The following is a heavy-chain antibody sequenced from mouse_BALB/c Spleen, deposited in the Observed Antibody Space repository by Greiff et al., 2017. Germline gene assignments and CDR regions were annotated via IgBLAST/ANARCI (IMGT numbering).Heavy chain of an antibody. CDR1: GFTFSSYG. CDR2: ISSGGSYT. D-gene: IGHD2-3*01. Sequence: EVHLVESGGDLVKPGGSLKLSCAASGFTFSSYGMSWVRQTPDKRLEWVATISSGGSYTYYPDSVKGRFTISRDNAKNTLYLQMSSLKSEDTAMYYCARQPIDDVYYAMDYWGQGTSVTVSS. V-gene: IGHV5-6*01. J-gene: IGHJ4*01. CDR3: ARQPIDDVYYAMDY.